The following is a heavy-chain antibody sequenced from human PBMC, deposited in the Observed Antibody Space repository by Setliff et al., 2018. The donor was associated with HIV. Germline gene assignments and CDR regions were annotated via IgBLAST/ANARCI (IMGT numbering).Heavy chain of an antibody. V-gene: IGHV4-59*12. D-gene: IGHD6-13*01. Sequence: SETLSLTCTVSGGSISSYYWSWIRQPPGKGLEWIGYIYYSGSTNYNPSLKSRVTISVDTSKNQFSLKLNSVTAADTAFYYCARDSSIWYLNGDGWFDPWGQGTLVTVSS. CDR1: GGSISSYY. CDR2: IYYSGST. CDR3: ARDSSIWYLNGDGWFDP. J-gene: IGHJ5*02.